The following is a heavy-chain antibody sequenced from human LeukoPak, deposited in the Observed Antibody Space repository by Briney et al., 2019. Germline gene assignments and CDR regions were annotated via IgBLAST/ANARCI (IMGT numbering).Heavy chain of an antibody. D-gene: IGHD6-19*01. V-gene: IGHV1-2*02. Sequence: ASVKVSCKASGYTFTGYYMHWVRQAPGQGLEWMGWINPNSGGTNYAQKFQGRVTMTRDTSISTAHMELSRLRSDDTAVYYCARESVAGSVNYFDYWGQGTLVTVSS. CDR3: ARESVAGSVNYFDY. CDR2: INPNSGGT. J-gene: IGHJ4*02. CDR1: GYTFTGYY.